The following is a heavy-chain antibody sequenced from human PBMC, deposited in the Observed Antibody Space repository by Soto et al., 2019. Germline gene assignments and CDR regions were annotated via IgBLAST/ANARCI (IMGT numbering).Heavy chain of an antibody. CDR1: GGSISSGGYY. D-gene: IGHD2-2*01. CDR3: ARVETDIVVVPAAPGAFDI. CDR2: IYYSGST. J-gene: IGHJ3*02. V-gene: IGHV4-31*03. Sequence: SETLSLTCTVSGGSISSGGYYWSWIRQHPGKGLEWIGYIYYSGSTYYNPSLKSRVTISVDTSKNQFSLKLSSVTAADTAVYYCARVETDIVVVPAAPGAFDIWGQGTMVTVSS.